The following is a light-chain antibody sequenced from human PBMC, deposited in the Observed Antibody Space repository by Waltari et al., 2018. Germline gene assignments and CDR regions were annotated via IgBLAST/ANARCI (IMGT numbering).Light chain of an antibody. V-gene: IGKV3-11*01. Sequence: EIVLTQSPATLSLSLGERATLSCRASQSVSSYLAWYPQKPAQAPRLLIYDASNRATGIPARFSGSGSGTDFTLTISSLEPEDFAVYYCQQRSNWITFGPGTKVDIK. CDR3: QQRSNWIT. CDR1: QSVSSY. J-gene: IGKJ3*01. CDR2: DAS.